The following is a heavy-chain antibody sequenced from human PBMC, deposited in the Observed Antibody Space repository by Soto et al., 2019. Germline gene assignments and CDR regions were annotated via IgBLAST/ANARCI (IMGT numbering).Heavy chain of an antibody. CDR1: GGSFSSFS. J-gene: IGHJ4*02. CDR3: ARGWSHSDSSGYYMYFDD. Sequence: QVQLVQSGAEVKKPGSSVKLSCKASGGSFSSFSITWVRQAPRQGLEWMGGTIPNFGTANYAQRFQDRLTLTADEMPRTAYMELSGLRSEATAVYFCARGWSHSDSSGYYMYFDDWGQGTPVTVSS. CDR2: TIPNFGTA. V-gene: IGHV1-69*01. D-gene: IGHD3-22*01.